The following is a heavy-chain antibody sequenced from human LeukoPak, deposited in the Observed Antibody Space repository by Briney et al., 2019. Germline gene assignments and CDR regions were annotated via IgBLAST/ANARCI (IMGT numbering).Heavy chain of an antibody. D-gene: IGHD2-2*01. Sequence: SETLSLTCTVSGGSISSGTDYWSWIRQPAGKELEWIGRISSSGSTNYNPSLKSRVSMSVDTSKNQFSLKLSSVTAADTAVYYCARGEGDIVVVPAAYHQHDAFDIWGQGTMVTVSS. CDR3: ARGEGDIVVVPAAYHQHDAFDI. CDR1: GGSISSGTDY. J-gene: IGHJ3*02. CDR2: ISSSGST. V-gene: IGHV4-61*02.